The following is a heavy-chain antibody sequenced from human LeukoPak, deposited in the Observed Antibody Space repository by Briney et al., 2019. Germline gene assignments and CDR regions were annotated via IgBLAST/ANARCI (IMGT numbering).Heavy chain of an antibody. CDR2: INSDGSIT. CDR1: GFTFSSYS. D-gene: IGHD6-13*01. Sequence: GGSLRLSCVASGFTFSSYSMNWVRQAPGKGLVWVSRINSDGSITTHADSVKGRFTISRDNAKNTLYLQMNSLRVEDTAVYYCAGGISATGGGWGQGTMVTVSS. V-gene: IGHV3-74*01. J-gene: IGHJ3*01. CDR3: AGGISATGGG.